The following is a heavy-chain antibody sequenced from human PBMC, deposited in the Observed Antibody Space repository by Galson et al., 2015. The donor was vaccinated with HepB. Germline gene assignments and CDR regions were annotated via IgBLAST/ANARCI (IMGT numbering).Heavy chain of an antibody. CDR2: IYYSGST. CDR3: ARGGSSWSESLDY. Sequence: TLSLTCTVSGGSISSYYWSWIRQPPGKGLEWIGYIYYSGSTNYNPSLKSRVTISVDTSKNQFSLKLSSVTAADTAVYYCARGGSSWSESLDYWGQGTLVTVSS. D-gene: IGHD6-13*01. V-gene: IGHV4-59*01. J-gene: IGHJ4*02. CDR1: GGSISSYY.